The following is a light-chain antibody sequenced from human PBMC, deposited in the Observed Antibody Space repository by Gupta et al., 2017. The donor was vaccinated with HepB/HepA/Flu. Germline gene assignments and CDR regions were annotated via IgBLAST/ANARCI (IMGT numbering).Light chain of an antibody. V-gene: IGLV1-44*01. J-gene: IGLJ2*01. Sequence: QSVLTQPPSASGTPGQRVAISCFGSTSNIGSNTVNWFQQLPGTAPKLLIFFNNQRPSGVPDRFSGSKSGTSASLAISGLQSEDEGDYYCAAWDNSLNAVVFGEGTKLTVL. CDR2: FNN. CDR3: AAWDNSLNAVV. CDR1: TSNIGSNT.